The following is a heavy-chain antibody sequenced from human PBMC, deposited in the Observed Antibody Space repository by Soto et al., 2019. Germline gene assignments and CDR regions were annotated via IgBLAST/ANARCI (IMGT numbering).Heavy chain of an antibody. CDR1: GYTFTGYY. CDR2: INPNSGGT. D-gene: IGHD3-10*01. CDR3: ARAPTGGFGEFLNWFDP. J-gene: IGHJ5*02. V-gene: IGHV1-2*04. Sequence: ASVKVSCKASGYTFTGYYMHWVRQAPGQGLEWMGWINPNSGGTNYAQKFQGWVTMTRDTSISTAYMELSRLRSDDTAVYYCARAPTGGFGEFLNWFDPWSQGTLVTVSS.